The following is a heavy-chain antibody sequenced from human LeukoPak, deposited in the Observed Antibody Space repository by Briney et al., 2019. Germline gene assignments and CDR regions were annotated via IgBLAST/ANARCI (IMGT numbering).Heavy chain of an antibody. V-gene: IGHV4-4*02. CDR2: INHSGST. J-gene: IGHJ4*02. Sequence: SGTLSLTCAVSGGSISSSNWWSWVRQPPGKGLEWIGEINHSGSTNYNPSLKSRVTISVDTSKNQFSLKLSSVTAADTAVYYCARGLGFDYWGQGTLVTVSS. CDR3: ARGLGFDY. CDR1: GGSISSSNW.